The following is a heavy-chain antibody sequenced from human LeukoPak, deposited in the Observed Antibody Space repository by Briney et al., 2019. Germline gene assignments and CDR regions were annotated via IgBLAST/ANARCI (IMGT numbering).Heavy chain of an antibody. CDR3: ARDPFVVVTATNNWFDP. D-gene: IGHD2-21*02. V-gene: IGHV1-46*01. CDR1: GYTFTSYY. CDR2: INPSGGSR. J-gene: IGHJ5*02. Sequence: GASVKVSCKASGYTFTSYYMHWVRQAPGQGLEWMGIINPSGGSRSYAQKFQGRVTMTRDTSTSTVYMELSSLRSEDTDVYYCARDPFVVVTATNNWFDPWGQGTLVTVSS.